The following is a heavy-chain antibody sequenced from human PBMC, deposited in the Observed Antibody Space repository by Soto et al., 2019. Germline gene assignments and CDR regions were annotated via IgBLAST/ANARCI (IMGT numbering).Heavy chain of an antibody. D-gene: IGHD3-10*01. CDR1: GGTFNTYA. V-gene: IGHV1-69*19. J-gene: IGHJ4*02. CDR2: ISPMFGAA. CDR3: AREVQVHTPAFVY. Sequence: QVQLVQSGAEMKKPGSSVKVSCQSSGGTFNTYAMNWVRQAPGQGPEWMGDISPMFGAANYAPKFQGRVTITADESTGTSYMQLSXLTSEDTALYFCAREVQVHTPAFVYWGQGTLVTVSS.